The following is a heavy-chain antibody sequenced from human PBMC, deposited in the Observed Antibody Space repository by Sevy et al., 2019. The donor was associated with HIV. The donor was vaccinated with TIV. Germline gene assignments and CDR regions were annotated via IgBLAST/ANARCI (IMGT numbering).Heavy chain of an antibody. CDR3: ARDVSGGERLGQLSAYFDY. J-gene: IGHJ4*02. V-gene: IGHV3-30-3*01. CDR1: GFPFTTYA. Sequence: GGSLRLSCAASGFPFTTYAVHWVRRAPGKGLEWLAVLSFNGGNKFYADSVRGRFTISRDNSENTMYLQMNSLRVEDTAMYYCARDVSGGERLGQLSAYFDYWGQGTLVTVSS. CDR2: LSFNGGNK. D-gene: IGHD3-16*02.